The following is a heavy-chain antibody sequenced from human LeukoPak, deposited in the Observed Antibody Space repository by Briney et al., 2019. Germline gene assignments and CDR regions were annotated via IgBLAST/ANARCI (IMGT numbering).Heavy chain of an antibody. CDR1: GFTFSSYS. V-gene: IGHV3-21*01. J-gene: IGHJ4*02. CDR2: ISSSSSYI. CDR3: TRDRVPAAMGYFDY. D-gene: IGHD2-2*01. Sequence: GGSLRLSCAASGFTFSSYSMNWVRQAPGKGLEWVSSISSSSSYIYYADSVKGRFTISRDNAKNSLYLQMNSLRAEDTAVYYCTRDRVPAAMGYFDYWGQGTLVTVSS.